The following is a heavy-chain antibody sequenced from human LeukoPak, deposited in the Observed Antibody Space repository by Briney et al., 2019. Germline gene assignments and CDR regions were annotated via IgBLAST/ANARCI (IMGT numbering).Heavy chain of an antibody. D-gene: IGHD2-2*02. Sequence: SRTLSLTCTVSGGSISSGGYYLSWIRQHPGKGLEWIGYIYYSGSTYYNPSLKSRVTISVDTSKNQFSLKLSSVTAADTAVYYCARNNVAIASGGVDYWGQGTLVTVSS. V-gene: IGHV4-31*03. CDR1: GGSISSGGYY. J-gene: IGHJ4*02. CDR2: IYYSGST. CDR3: ARNNVAIASGGVDY.